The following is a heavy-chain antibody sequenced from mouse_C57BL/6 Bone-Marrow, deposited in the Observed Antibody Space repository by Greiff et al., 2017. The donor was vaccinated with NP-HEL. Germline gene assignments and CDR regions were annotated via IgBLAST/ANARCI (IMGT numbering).Heavy chain of an antibody. Sequence: QVQLQQPGAELVMPGASVKLSCKASGYTFTSYWMHWVKQRPGQGLAWIGEIDPSDSYTNYNQKFKGKSTLTVDKSSSTAYMQLSSLTSEDSAVYYCARYYYGRDYYAMDYWGQGTSVTVSS. CDR1: GYTFTSYW. CDR3: ARYYYGRDYYAMDY. D-gene: IGHD1-1*01. V-gene: IGHV1-69*01. J-gene: IGHJ4*01. CDR2: IDPSDSYT.